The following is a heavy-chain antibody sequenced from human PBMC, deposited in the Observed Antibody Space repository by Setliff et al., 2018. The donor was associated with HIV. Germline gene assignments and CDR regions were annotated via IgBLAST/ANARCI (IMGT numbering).Heavy chain of an antibody. CDR1: GGSISRRDYC. Sequence: ASETLSLTCTVSGGSISRRDYCWGWIRQPPGKGLEWIGSVYYTWNTYYNPSLKSRVTVSVDTSKNQFSLKLSSVTAADTAVYYCARHSIAVVIGVPERDDAFDIWGHGTIVTVSS. CDR2: VYYTWNT. V-gene: IGHV4-39*01. J-gene: IGHJ3*02. D-gene: IGHD2-21*01. CDR3: ARHSIAVVIGVPERDDAFDI.